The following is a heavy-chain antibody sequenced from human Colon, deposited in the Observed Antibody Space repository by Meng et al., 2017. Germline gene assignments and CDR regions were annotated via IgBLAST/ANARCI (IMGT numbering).Heavy chain of an antibody. CDR3: ACDQTAPYTGFNY. J-gene: IGHJ4*02. Sequence: VQLVEAGAEVKKPGASVKVFCKASGYNFADYQVYWVRQAPGQGLERMGRITPKSGGALYTHRFQGRVAMTRDTSINTAYMELSSLTSDDTAVYYCACDQTAPYTGFNYWGQGTLVTVSS. CDR2: ITPKSGGA. V-gene: IGHV1-2*06. D-gene: IGHD3-16*01. CDR1: GYNFADYQ.